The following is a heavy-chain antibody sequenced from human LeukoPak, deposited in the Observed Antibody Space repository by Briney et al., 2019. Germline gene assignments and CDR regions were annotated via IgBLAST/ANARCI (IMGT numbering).Heavy chain of an antibody. CDR3: ARALGARRGIYYFDY. Sequence: GGSLRLSRAASGFTFSPYSMNWVRQAPGKGLEWVSYISSSSITIFYADSVKGRFTISRDSARNSLYLQMNSLRAEDTAVYYCARALGARRGIYYFDYWGQGTLVTVSS. D-gene: IGHD2-15*01. CDR1: GFTFSPYS. CDR2: ISSSSITI. J-gene: IGHJ4*02. V-gene: IGHV3-48*01.